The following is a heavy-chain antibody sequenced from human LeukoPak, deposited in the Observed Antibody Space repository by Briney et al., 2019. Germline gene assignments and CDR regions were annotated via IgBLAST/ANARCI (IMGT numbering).Heavy chain of an antibody. D-gene: IGHD5/OR15-5a*01. CDR1: GGSVSGNTYY. CDR3: ARRDSVGVSTSTRYWYFDL. V-gene: IGHV4-39*07. J-gene: IGHJ2*01. CDR2: TYSGGTA. Sequence: SETLSLTCTVSGGSVSGNTYYWVWIRQPPGKGLEWIVNTYSGGTAHYNPSLNSRVTISVDTSKTQFSLKLSSVTAAATAVYYCARRDSVGVSTSTRYWYFDLWGRGTLVTVSS.